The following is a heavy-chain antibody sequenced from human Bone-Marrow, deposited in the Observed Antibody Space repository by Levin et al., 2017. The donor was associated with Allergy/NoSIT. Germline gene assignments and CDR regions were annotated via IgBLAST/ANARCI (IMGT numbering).Heavy chain of an antibody. V-gene: IGHV3-23*01. D-gene: IGHD2-21*01. CDR1: GFTFSNHP. J-gene: IGHJ4*02. CDR2: IHTNVEST. Sequence: AGGSLRLSCAASGFTFSNHPMTWLRQAPGKGLEWVSSIHTNVESTFYAGSVKGRFTISRDNSKNTLFLQMNSLRAEDTALYYCARDRGGGESGAPGADYWGQGTLVTVSS. CDR3: ARDRGGGESGAPGADY.